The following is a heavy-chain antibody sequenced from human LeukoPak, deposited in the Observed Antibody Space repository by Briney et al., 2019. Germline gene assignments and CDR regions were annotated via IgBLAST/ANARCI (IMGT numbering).Heavy chain of an antibody. J-gene: IGHJ5*02. V-gene: IGHV1-8*03. CDR2: MNPNSGNT. D-gene: IGHD6-19*01. CDR1: GYTFTSYD. CDR3: ARNEQWLVLGWFDP. Sequence: ASVKVSCKASGYTFTSYDINWVRQATGQGLEWMGWMNPNSGNTGYAQKFQGRVTITRNTSISTAYMELRSLRSDDTAVYYCARNEQWLVLGWFDPWGQGTLVTVSS.